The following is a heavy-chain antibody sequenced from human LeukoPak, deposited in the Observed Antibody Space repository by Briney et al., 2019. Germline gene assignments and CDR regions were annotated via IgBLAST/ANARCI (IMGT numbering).Heavy chain of an antibody. CDR1: GFTFSSYT. D-gene: IGHD2-8*02. J-gene: IGHJ4*02. CDR3: ARVVPGTGFFY. Sequence: PGGALRLSCAASGFTFSSYTMNWVRPAPGKGLEWVSSISSSSSHIYYADSVKGRFTISRDNAKNSLYLQMNSLRAEDTAVYYCARVVPGTGFFYWGQGTLVTVSS. V-gene: IGHV3-21*01. CDR2: ISSSSSHI.